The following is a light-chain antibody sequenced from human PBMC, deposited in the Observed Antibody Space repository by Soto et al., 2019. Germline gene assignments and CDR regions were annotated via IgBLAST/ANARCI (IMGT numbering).Light chain of an antibody. CDR3: SSYTSSSTWV. CDR2: EVS. V-gene: IGLV2-14*01. CDR1: NSDIGGYNY. Sequence: QSVLTQPASVSGSPGQSITISCTGTNSDIGGYNYVSWYQQHPGKAAKLMIYEVSDRPSGVSSRFSASTSGNTASLTISGLQTEDEADYYCSSYTSSSTWVFGGGTKLTVL. J-gene: IGLJ3*02.